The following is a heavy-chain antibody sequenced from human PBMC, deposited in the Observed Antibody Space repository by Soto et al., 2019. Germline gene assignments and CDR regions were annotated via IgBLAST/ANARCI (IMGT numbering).Heavy chain of an antibody. Sequence: SETLSLTCSVFGYSLSSSDYYWAWIRQSPGKGLEWIGSMFYSGLTYYNPSLKSRVTLSVDTSKNQFSVRLNSVTAADTAVYYCAPLSVSLSGPYGIHVWGQGTTVTVSS. V-gene: IGHV4-39*01. CDR2: MFYSGLT. CDR3: APLSVSLSGPYGIHV. D-gene: IGHD2-15*01. J-gene: IGHJ6*02. CDR1: GYSLSSSDYY.